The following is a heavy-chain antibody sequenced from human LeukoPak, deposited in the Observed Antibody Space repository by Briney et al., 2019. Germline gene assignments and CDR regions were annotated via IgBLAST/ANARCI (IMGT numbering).Heavy chain of an antibody. J-gene: IGHJ4*02. CDR2: ISAYNGNT. D-gene: IGHD3-9*01. V-gene: IGHV1-18*01. Sequence: ASVKVSCKASGCTFTSYGINRVRQAPGQGLEWMGWISAYNGNTNYAQKLQGRVTMTTDTSTSTAYMELRSLRSDDTAVYYCARDLAVLRYFDENGYFDYWGQGTLVTVSS. CDR1: GCTFTSYG. CDR3: ARDLAVLRYFDENGYFDY.